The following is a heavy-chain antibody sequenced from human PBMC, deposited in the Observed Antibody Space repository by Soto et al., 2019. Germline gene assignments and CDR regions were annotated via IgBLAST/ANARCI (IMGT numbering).Heavy chain of an antibody. CDR1: GFTFSSYG. CDR2: ISYDGSNK. Sequence: PGGSLRLSCAASGFTFSSYGMHWVRQAPGKGLEWVAVISYDGSNKYYADSVKGRFTISRDNSKNTLYLQMNSLRAEDTAVYYCAIPWRRGYGMDGWGQGTTVTVSS. CDR3: AIPWRRGYGMDG. D-gene: IGHD3-3*01. J-gene: IGHJ6*02. V-gene: IGHV3-30*03.